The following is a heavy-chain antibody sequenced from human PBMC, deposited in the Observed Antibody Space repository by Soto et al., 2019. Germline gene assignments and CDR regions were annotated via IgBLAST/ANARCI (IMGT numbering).Heavy chain of an antibody. D-gene: IGHD6-13*01. CDR2: ISSSGSTI. J-gene: IGHJ4*02. CDR1: GFTFSSYE. Sequence: PGGSLRLSCAASGFTFSSYEMNWVRQAPGKGLEWVSYISSSGSTIYYTDSVKGRFTISRDNSKNSLSLRMNSLRDEDTAVYFCAKRSPYSSGWYSPIFDYWGRGALVTVSS. CDR3: AKRSPYSSGWYSPIFDY. V-gene: IGHV3-48*03.